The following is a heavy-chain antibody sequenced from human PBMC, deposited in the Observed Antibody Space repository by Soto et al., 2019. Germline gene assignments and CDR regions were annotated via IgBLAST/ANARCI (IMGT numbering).Heavy chain of an antibody. D-gene: IGHD6-19*01. V-gene: IGHV3-21*01. CDR2: ISSSSSYI. J-gene: IGHJ4*02. Sequence: LSLTSAPSGFTFTSYSMNWVPPAPGKGLEWVSSISSSSSYIYYADSVKGRFTISRDNAKNSLYLKMNSLRAEDTAVYYCARDARSSGWTKYFDYWGQGTLVTVSS. CDR1: GFTFTSYS. CDR3: ARDARSSGWTKYFDY.